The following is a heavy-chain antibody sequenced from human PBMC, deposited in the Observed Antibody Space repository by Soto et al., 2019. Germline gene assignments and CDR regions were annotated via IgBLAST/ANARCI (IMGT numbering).Heavy chain of an antibody. D-gene: IGHD5-12*01. CDR1: GFTFDDYA. V-gene: IGHV3-9*01. J-gene: IGHJ4*02. Sequence: EVQLVESGGGLVQPGRSLRLSCAASGFTFDDYAMHWVRQAPGKGLEWVSGISWHSGSIGYADSVKGRFTISRDNAKNSLYLQMNSLRAEDTALYYCAKDTGVATIGDDYFDYWGQGTLVTVSS. CDR2: ISWHSGSI. CDR3: AKDTGVATIGDDYFDY.